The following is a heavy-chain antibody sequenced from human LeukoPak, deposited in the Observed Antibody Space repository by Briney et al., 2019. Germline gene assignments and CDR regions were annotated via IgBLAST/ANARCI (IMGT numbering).Heavy chain of an antibody. Sequence: SETLSLTCTVSGXSISSYYWSWIRQPPGKGREWIGYIYYSGSTNYNPSLESRVTISVDTSKNQFSLKLSSVTAADTAVYYCARRDYYDSSGYLDAFDIWGQGTMVTVSS. CDR2: IYYSGST. J-gene: IGHJ3*02. D-gene: IGHD3-22*01. CDR3: ARRDYYDSSGYLDAFDI. V-gene: IGHV4-59*08. CDR1: GXSISSYY.